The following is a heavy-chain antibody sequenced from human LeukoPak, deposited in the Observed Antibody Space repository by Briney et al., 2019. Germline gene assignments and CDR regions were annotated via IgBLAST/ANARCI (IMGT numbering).Heavy chain of an antibody. CDR3: AKGFRTGVGPYVGYHYYMDV. D-gene: IGHD1-26*01. CDR2: INNNGADT. CDR1: GFTFSNYA. Sequence: PGGSLRLSCAASGFTFSNYATSWVRQAPGKGLKWVSTINNNGADTYYADSVKGRFTISRDNSYNTVSLQMNSLRDEDTGVYYCAKGFRTGVGPYVGYHYYMDVWGKGATVTVSS. J-gene: IGHJ6*03. V-gene: IGHV3-23*01.